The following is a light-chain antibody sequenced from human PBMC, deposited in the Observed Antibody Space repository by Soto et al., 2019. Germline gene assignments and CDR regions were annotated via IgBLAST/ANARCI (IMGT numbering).Light chain of an antibody. CDR3: QQLNTYLVT. Sequence: DIQMTQSPSILSASVGDRVTITCRASQSIRSWLAWYQQKPGKAPKLLIYSTSTLQSGVPSRFSGGASGTEFTLTITSLQPEDFATYYCQQLNTYLVTFGQGTRLEIK. CDR2: STS. J-gene: IGKJ5*01. CDR1: QSIRSW. V-gene: IGKV1-9*01.